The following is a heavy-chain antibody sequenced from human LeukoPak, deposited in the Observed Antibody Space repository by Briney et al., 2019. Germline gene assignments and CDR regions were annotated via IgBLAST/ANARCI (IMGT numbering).Heavy chain of an antibody. Sequence: GGSLRLSCAASGFTFSSYWMHWVRQAPGKGLVWVSRINSDGSSTSYADSVKGRFTISRDNAKNTLYLQMNSLRVEDTAPYYCAKLVAIYFYYGLDVWGQGTTVTVSS. CDR3: AKLVAIYFYYGLDV. CDR1: GFTFSSYW. CDR2: INSDGSST. V-gene: IGHV3-74*01. J-gene: IGHJ6*02. D-gene: IGHD3-3*01.